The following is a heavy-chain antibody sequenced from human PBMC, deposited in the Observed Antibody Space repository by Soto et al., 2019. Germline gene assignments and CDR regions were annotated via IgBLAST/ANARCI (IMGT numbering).Heavy chain of an antibody. CDR3: TRRDYGDYGAAFDI. CDR1: GFTFGDYA. V-gene: IGHV3-49*03. Sequence: DVQLVESGGGLVQPGRSLRLSCTASGFTFGDYAMSWFRQAPGKGLEWVGFIRSKAYGGTTEYAASVKGRFTISRDDSKSIAYLQMNSLKTEDTAVYYCTRRDYGDYGAAFDIWGQGTMVTVSS. CDR2: IRSKAYGGTT. J-gene: IGHJ3*02. D-gene: IGHD4-17*01.